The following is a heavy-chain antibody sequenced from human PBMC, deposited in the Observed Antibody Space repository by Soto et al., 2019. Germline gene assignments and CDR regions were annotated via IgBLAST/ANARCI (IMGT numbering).Heavy chain of an antibody. D-gene: IGHD2-2*01. CDR1: GFTVSSNY. CDR2: IYSGGST. J-gene: IGHJ6*02. CDR3: ARSDIVVVPAASLDV. V-gene: IGHV3-53*01. Sequence: RRLSCAASGFTVSSNYMSWVRQAPGKGLEWVSVIYSGGSTYYADSVKGRFTISRDNSKNTLYLQMNSLRAEDTAVYYCARSDIVVVPAASLDVWGQETTVTVSS.